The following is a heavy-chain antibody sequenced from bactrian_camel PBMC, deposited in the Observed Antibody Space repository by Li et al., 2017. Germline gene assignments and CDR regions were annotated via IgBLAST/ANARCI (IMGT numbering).Heavy chain of an antibody. J-gene: IGHJ4*01. CDR1: GYHFTNNC. Sequence: VQLVESGGGVVQPGGSLRLSCAASGYHFTNNCVTWFRQAPGKEREGVAGISTLTEITYYTDSVKGRFTISLDNAKSTLYLRMNSLKTEDTAVYYCVGYGGSARYLRPCENTYWGQGTQVTVS. CDR2: ISTLTEIT. V-gene: IGHV3S54*01. D-gene: IGHD6*01. CDR3: VGYGGSARYLRPCENTY.